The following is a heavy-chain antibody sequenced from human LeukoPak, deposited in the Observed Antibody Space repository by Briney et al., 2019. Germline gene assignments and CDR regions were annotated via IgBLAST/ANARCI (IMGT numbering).Heavy chain of an antibody. J-gene: IGHJ6*03. V-gene: IGHV4-59*01. CDR2: ISYSGNT. CDR1: GGSIRSYY. CDR3: ARGETYYDFWSGYPPSYYYYYYMDV. Sequence: SETLSLTCTVSGGSIRSYYWSWIRQPPGKGLEWIGYISYSGNTNYNPSLKSRVTISVDTSKNQFSLKLSSVTAADTAVYYCARGETYYDFWSGYPPSYYYYYYMDVWGKGTTVTVSS. D-gene: IGHD3-3*01.